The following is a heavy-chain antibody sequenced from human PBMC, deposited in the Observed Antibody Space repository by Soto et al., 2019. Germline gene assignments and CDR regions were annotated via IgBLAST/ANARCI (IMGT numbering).Heavy chain of an antibody. CDR2: INPNSGGT. V-gene: IGHV1-2*04. Sequence: ASVKVSCKASGYTFTGYYMHWVRQAPGQGLEWMGWINPNSGGTNYAQKFQGWVTMTRDTSISTAYMELSRLRSDDTAVYYCAREWPGYHCSGGSCYYGMAVWGQGTTVTVSS. D-gene: IGHD2-15*01. J-gene: IGHJ6*02. CDR1: GYTFTGYY. CDR3: AREWPGYHCSGGSCYYGMAV.